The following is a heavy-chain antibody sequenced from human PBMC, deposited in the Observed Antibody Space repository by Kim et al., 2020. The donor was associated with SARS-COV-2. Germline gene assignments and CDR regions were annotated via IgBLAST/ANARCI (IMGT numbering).Heavy chain of an antibody. Sequence: GGSLRLSCAASGFTFSSYAMHWVRQAPGKGLEWVAVISYDGSNKYYADSVKGRFTISRDNSKNTLYLQMNSLRAEDTAVYYCARVYYDSSGYYQGGFDYWGQGTLVTVSS. J-gene: IGHJ4*02. CDR2: ISYDGSNK. CDR3: ARVYYDSSGYYQGGFDY. CDR1: GFTFSSYA. D-gene: IGHD3-22*01. V-gene: IGHV3-30*04.